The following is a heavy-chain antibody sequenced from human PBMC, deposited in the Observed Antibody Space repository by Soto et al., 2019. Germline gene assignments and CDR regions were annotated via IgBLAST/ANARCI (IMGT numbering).Heavy chain of an antibody. D-gene: IGHD3-10*01. V-gene: IGHV4-31*03. CDR3: AREDNSMVRGVD. J-gene: IGHJ4*02. Sequence: PSETMSLTCTVSGGSICSGTDYWSWIRQHPGKGLEWIGFIYYSGSTYYNPSLKSRLTMSVDTSKNQFSLKLSSVTAADTAVYYCAREDNSMVRGVDWGQGTLVTVSS. CDR1: GGSICSGTDY. CDR2: IYYSGST.